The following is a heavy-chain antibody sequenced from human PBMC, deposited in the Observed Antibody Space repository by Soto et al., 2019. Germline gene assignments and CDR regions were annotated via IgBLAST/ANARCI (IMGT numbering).Heavy chain of an antibody. Sequence: QLQLQESGPGLVKPSETLSLTCTVSGGSISSSSYYWGWIHQPPGKGLEWIGSIYYSGSTYYNPSLKSRVTISVDTSKNQFSLKLSSVTAADTAVYYCARGRRYSSSWYSDYWGQGTLVTVSS. CDR1: GGSISSSSYY. D-gene: IGHD6-13*01. J-gene: IGHJ4*02. V-gene: IGHV4-39*01. CDR2: IYYSGST. CDR3: ARGRRYSSSWYSDY.